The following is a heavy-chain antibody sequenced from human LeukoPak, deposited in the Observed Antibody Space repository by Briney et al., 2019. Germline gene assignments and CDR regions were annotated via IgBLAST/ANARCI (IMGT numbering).Heavy chain of an antibody. CDR3: AREELTMFGGFDY. CDR2: IKQDGSEK. D-gene: IGHD3-10*02. CDR1: GFTFSSYW. Sequence: QTGGSLRLSCAASGFTFSSYWMSWVRQAPGKGLEWVANIKQDGSEKYYVDSVKGRFTISRDNAKHSLYLQMNSLRAEDTAVYYCAREELTMFGGFDYWGQGTLVTVSS. V-gene: IGHV3-7*01. J-gene: IGHJ4*02.